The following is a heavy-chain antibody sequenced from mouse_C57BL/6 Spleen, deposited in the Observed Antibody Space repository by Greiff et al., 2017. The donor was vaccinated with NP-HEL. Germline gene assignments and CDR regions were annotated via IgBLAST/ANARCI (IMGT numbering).Heavy chain of an antibody. J-gene: IGHJ3*01. Sequence: EVKVVESGGGLVKPGGSLKLSCAASGFTFSDYGMHWVRQAPGKGLEWVAYISSGSSTIYYADTVKGRFTISRDNSKNTLFLQMTSLRSEDTAMYYCARWGYAPWFAYWGQGTLVTVSA. CDR3: ARWGYAPWFAY. CDR2: ISSGSSTI. CDR1: GFTFSDYG. D-gene: IGHD6-5*01. V-gene: IGHV5-17*01.